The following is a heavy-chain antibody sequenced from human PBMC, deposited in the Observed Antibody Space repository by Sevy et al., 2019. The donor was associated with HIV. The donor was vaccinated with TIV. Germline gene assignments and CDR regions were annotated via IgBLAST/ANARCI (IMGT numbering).Heavy chain of an antibody. D-gene: IGHD6-13*01. CDR1: GFIFSGYG. Sequence: GGSLRLSCAASGFIFSGYGMSWVRQAPGQGLEWVSAISGSGGSTYYADSVKGRFTISRDNFRNTLYLQMNSPRAEDTAVYYCAKDRITAARFQHWGQGTLVTVSS. CDR2: ISGSGGST. CDR3: AKDRITAARFQH. V-gene: IGHV3-23*01. J-gene: IGHJ1*01.